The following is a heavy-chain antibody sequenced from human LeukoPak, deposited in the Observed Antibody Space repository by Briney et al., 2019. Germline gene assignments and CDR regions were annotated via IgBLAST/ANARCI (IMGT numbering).Heavy chain of an antibody. V-gene: IGHV1-18*01. Sequence: GASAKVSCKASGYTFTSYGISWVRQAPGQGLEWMGWISAYNGNTNYAQKLQGRVTMTTDTSTSTAYMELRSLRSDDTAVYYCARNPRDYSNYPWYNWFDPWGQGTLVTVSS. J-gene: IGHJ5*02. CDR1: GYTFTSYG. CDR2: ISAYNGNT. CDR3: ARNPRDYSNYPWYNWFDP. D-gene: IGHD4-11*01.